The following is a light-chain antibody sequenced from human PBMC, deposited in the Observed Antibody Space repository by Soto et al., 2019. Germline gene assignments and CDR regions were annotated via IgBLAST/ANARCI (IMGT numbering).Light chain of an antibody. V-gene: IGKV3-20*01. Sequence: EIVLTQSPGTLSWSPGERATLSCRASQSVSSSYLAWYQQKPGQAPRLLSYGASSRATGIPDRFSGSGSGTDFTLTISRLEPEDFAVYYCQQYGSSPPLTFGGGTKVDIK. CDR1: QSVSSSY. CDR3: QQYGSSPPLT. CDR2: GAS. J-gene: IGKJ4*02.